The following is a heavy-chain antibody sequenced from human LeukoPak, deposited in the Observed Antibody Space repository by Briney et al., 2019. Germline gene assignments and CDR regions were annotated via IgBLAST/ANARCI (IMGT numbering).Heavy chain of an antibody. J-gene: IGHJ4*02. V-gene: IGHV3-43*01. D-gene: IGHD5-12*01. CDR2: ISWDGGMT. CDR3: AKDSNTGGYSFGS. CDR1: GFTFHHYS. Sequence: GRSLRPSCAASGFTFHHYSMRCVRQPPGKGLEWVSLISWDGGMTYYAASVRGRFTISRDNGKNSLSLEMNSLRTEDTALYYCAKDSNTGGYSFGSWGQGTLVTVTS.